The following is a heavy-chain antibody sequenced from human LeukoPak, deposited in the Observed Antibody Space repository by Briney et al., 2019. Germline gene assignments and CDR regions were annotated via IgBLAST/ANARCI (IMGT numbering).Heavy chain of an antibody. CDR3: ARAVSARYFDWLLSPEAGNEFYYFDY. Sequence: GASVKVSCKASGYTFTSYGISWMRQAPGQGLEWMGWISAYNGNTNYAQKLQGRVTMTTDTSTSTAYMELRSLRSDDTAVYYCARAVSARYFDWLLSPEAGNEFYYFDYWGQGTLVTVSS. D-gene: IGHD3-9*01. CDR1: GYTFTSYG. CDR2: ISAYNGNT. J-gene: IGHJ4*02. V-gene: IGHV1-18*01.